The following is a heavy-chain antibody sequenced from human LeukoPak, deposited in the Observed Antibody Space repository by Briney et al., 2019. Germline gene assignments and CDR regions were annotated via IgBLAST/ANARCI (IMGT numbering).Heavy chain of an antibody. CDR1: GFTFSSYS. CDR3: AREPEDLSAFDL. J-gene: IGHJ3*01. D-gene: IGHD2-2*01. CDR2: ISSSSSHI. V-gene: IGHV3-21*01. Sequence: GGSLRLSCAASGFTFSSYSMNWVRQAPGKGLEWVSSISSSSSHIYYADSVKGRFTISRDNAKNSLYLQMNSLRAEDTAVYYCAREPEDLSAFDLWGQGTMVTVSS.